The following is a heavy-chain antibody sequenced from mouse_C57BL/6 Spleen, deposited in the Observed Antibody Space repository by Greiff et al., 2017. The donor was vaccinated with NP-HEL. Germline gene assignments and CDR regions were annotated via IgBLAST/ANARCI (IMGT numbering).Heavy chain of an antibody. CDR2: INPSTGGT. J-gene: IGHJ4*01. Sequence: LQQSGPELVKPGASVKISCKASGYSFTGYYMNWVKQSPEKSLEWIGEINPSTGGTTYNQKFKAKATLTVDKSSSTAYMQLKSLTSEDSAVYYCANAMDYWGQGTSVTVSS. CDR1: GYSFTGYY. V-gene: IGHV1-42*01. CDR3: ANAMDY.